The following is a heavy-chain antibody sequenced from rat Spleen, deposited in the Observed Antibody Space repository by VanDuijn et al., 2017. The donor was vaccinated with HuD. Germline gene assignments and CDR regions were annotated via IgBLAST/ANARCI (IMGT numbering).Heavy chain of an antibody. CDR2: ITYDGSNT. CDR3: ARPSYGYPFAY. Sequence: EVQLVESGGGLVQPGRSLKLSCVASGFTFSDYYMAWVRQAPTKGLEWVATITYDGSNTYYRDSVRGRFTISRDNAKSTLYLQMDSLRSEDTATYYCARPSYGYPFAYWGQGTLVTVSS. V-gene: IGHV5-7*01. J-gene: IGHJ3*01. CDR1: GFTFSDYY. D-gene: IGHD1-7*01.